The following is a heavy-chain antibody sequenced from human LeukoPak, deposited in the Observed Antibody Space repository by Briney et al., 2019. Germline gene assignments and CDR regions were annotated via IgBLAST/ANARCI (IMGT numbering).Heavy chain of an antibody. CDR2: IYTSGST. Sequence: PSETLSLTCTASGGSISSGSYYWSWIRQPAGKGLEWIGRIYTSGSTNYNPSLKSRVTISVDTSKNQFSLKLSPVTAADTAVYYCARDHRRANWFDPWGQGTLVTVSS. CDR1: GGSISSGSYY. CDR3: ARDHRRANWFDP. J-gene: IGHJ5*02. V-gene: IGHV4-61*02.